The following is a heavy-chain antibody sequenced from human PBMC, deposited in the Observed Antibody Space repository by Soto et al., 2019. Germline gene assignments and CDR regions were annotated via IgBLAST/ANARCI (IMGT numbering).Heavy chain of an antibody. J-gene: IGHJ3*02. CDR1: GYTLTELS. Sequence: QVQLVQSGAGVKKPGASVKVSCKVSGYTLTELSMHWVRQAPGKGLEWMGGFDPEDGETIYAQKFQGRVTMTEDTSTDTAYMELSSLRSEDTAVYYCATFHGARDYGDSASAFDIWGQGTMVTVSS. V-gene: IGHV1-24*01. D-gene: IGHD4-17*01. CDR3: ATFHGARDYGDSASAFDI. CDR2: FDPEDGET.